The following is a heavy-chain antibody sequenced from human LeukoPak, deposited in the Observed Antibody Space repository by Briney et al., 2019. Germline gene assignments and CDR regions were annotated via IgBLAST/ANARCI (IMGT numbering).Heavy chain of an antibody. V-gene: IGHV3-23*01. D-gene: IGHD6-19*01. CDR3: AKYPTDSSGWYSLVPDAFES. J-gene: IGHJ3*02. Sequence: GGSLRLSCAASGFTFSSYAMSGVRQSPGKGREWVSAISGSGGITYYVDSVEGRFTISRDNSKHTLYLQTNSLRCDDPAVYYSAKYPTDSSGWYSLVPDAFESWGQGTMVTISS. CDR2: ISGSGGIT. CDR1: GFTFSSYA.